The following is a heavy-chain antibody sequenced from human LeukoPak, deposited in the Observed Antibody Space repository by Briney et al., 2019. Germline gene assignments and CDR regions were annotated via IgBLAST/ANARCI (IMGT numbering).Heavy chain of an antibody. J-gene: IGHJ1*01. CDR2: ISLDGSYK. V-gene: IGHV3-30-3*01. CDR3: ARDYGSLAFHH. Sequence: GGSLRLSCAASGFTFNSYTMHWVRQAPGKGLEWVALISLDGSYKFYADSVKGRFTISRDNSKSTLYLQMSSLRHEDTAVYYCARDYGSLAFHHWGQGTLVTVSP. CDR1: GFTFNSYT. D-gene: IGHD1-26*01.